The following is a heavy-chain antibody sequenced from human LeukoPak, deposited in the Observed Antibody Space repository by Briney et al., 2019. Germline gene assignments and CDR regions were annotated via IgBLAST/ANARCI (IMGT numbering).Heavy chain of an antibody. CDR2: MKPNSGNT. J-gene: IGHJ4*02. Sequence: ASVKVSCKASGYTSTNYDINWVRQATGQGLEWMGYMKPNSGNTGYAQKFQGRVTMTRNTSISTAYMELSSLRSEDTAEYYCAREGLDYWGQGTLVTVSS. V-gene: IGHV1-8*01. CDR3: AREGLDY. CDR1: GYTSTNYD.